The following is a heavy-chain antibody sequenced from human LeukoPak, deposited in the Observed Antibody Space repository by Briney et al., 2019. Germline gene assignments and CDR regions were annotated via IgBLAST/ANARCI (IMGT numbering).Heavy chain of an antibody. CDR3: RSEVMATTAFDI. J-gene: IGHJ3*02. Sequence: PGRSLRLSCAASGFTLSSYPMHWVRPAPGKGLEWVAVISYDGSNKYYADSVKGRFTISRDNSKNTLYLQMNSLRAEDTAVYYCRSEVMATTAFDIWGQGTMVTVSS. CDR2: ISYDGSNK. V-gene: IGHV3-30-3*01. CDR1: GFTLSSYP. D-gene: IGHD1-26*01.